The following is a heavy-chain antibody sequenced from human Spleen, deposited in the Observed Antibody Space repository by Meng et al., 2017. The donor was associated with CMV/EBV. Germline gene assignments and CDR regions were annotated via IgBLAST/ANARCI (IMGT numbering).Heavy chain of an antibody. CDR3: ARSSCSSSHCYSRRFDY. Sequence: SVSNSNYYWTWIRQPPGKKLEWLGYIFYSGSVNYSPSLKSRITVSLDTSKNQFSLKLTSVTAADTAVYYCARSSCSSSHCYSRRFDYWGQGTLVTVSS. V-gene: IGHV4-61*01. J-gene: IGHJ4*02. D-gene: IGHD2-2*02. CDR1: SVSNSNYY. CDR2: IFYSGSV.